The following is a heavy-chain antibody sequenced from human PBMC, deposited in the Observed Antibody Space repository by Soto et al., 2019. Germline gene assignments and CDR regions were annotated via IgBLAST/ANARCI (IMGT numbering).Heavy chain of an antibody. V-gene: IGHV3-9*01. J-gene: IGHJ3*02. CDR1: GFTFDDYA. CDR2: ISWNSGSI. Sequence: GGSLRLSCAASGFTFDDYAMHWVRQAPGKGLEWVSGISWNSGSIGYADSVKGQVTISRDNAKNSLYLQMNSLRAEDTALYYCAKLSIGVVPAAPNAFDIWGQGTMVTVSS. D-gene: IGHD2-2*01. CDR3: AKLSIGVVPAAPNAFDI.